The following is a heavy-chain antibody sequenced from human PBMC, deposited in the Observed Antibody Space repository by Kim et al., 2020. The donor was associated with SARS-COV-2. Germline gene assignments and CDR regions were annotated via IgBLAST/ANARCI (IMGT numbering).Heavy chain of an antibody. J-gene: IGHJ4*02. CDR2: IYPGDSDT. Sequence: GESLKISRKGSGYSFTSYWIGWVRQMPGKGLEWMGIIYPGDSDTRYSPSFQGQVTISADKSISTAYLQWSSLKASDTAMYYCARHGSSRIAAADYWGQGTLVTVSS. D-gene: IGHD6-13*01. CDR3: ARHGSSRIAAADY. CDR1: GYSFTSYW. V-gene: IGHV5-51*01.